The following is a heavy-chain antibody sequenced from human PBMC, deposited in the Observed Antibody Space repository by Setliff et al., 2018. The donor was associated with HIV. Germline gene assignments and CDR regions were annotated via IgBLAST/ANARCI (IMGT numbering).Heavy chain of an antibody. D-gene: IGHD4-4*01. CDR3: ARGDLGVYHDDSGPTDY. J-gene: IGHJ4*02. CDR1: GYTFTDYH. V-gene: IGHV1-2*05. CDR2: LAPHNGGL. Sequence: ASVKVSCKASGYTFTDYHIHWVRQAPGQGLEWMGRLAPHNGGLDYAEKFRGRVTLTRDTSVNTAYMELDSLTSDDTGVFYCARGDLGVYHDDSGPTDYWGQGTLVTVSS.